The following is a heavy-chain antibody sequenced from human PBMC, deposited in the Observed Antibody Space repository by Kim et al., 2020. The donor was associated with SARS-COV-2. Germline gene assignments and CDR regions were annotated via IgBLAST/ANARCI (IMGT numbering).Heavy chain of an antibody. CDR1: GFTFSSNG. D-gene: IGHD2-15*01. Sequence: GGSLRLSCAASGFTFSSNGMSWVRQAPGKGLEWVAKINEVGSQAYYVNSVEGRFTISRDNAKNLLFLQMNSLRVDDTAIYYWARDRAYSLDYWGQGTRVTVSS. CDR3: ARDRAYSLDY. J-gene: IGHJ4*02. CDR2: INEVGSQA. V-gene: IGHV3-7*01.